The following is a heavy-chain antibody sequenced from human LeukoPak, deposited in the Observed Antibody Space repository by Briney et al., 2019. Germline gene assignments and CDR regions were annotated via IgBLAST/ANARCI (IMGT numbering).Heavy chain of an antibody. Sequence: GGSLRLSCAASGFTFSSYGVHWVRQAPGKGLEWVAFIRYDGSNKYYADSVKGRFTISRDNSRNTLYLQMNSLRAEDTAVYYCANVDYYDSSGSLDYWGQGTLVTVSS. D-gene: IGHD3-22*01. CDR1: GFTFSSYG. V-gene: IGHV3-30*02. J-gene: IGHJ4*02. CDR3: ANVDYYDSSGSLDY. CDR2: IRYDGSNK.